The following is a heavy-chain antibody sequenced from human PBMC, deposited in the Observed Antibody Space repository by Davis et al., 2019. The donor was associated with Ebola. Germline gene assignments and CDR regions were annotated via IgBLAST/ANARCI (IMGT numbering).Heavy chain of an antibody. Sequence: GESLKISCAASGFTFSSYWMSWVRQAPGKGLVWVSRIEADGTTKSYADSVKGRFTISRDNVNNILYLQMNGLRAEDTAMYYCARGRPVTNNWFDSWGQGTLVTVSS. CDR2: IEADGTTK. J-gene: IGHJ5*01. CDR1: GFTFSSYW. V-gene: IGHV3-74*01. D-gene: IGHD4-11*01. CDR3: ARGRPVTNNWFDS.